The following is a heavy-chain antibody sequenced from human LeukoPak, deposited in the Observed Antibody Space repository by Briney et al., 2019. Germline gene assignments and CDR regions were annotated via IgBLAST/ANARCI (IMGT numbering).Heavy chain of an antibody. J-gene: IGHJ4*02. CDR1: GFTFSSYA. Sequence: PGGSLRLSCAASGFTFSSYAMHWVRQAPGKGLEWVAFVRYDGSNKYYADSVKGRFTISRDNSKNTLYLQMNSLRGEDTAVYYCAKSGSNCDYVWGSYRPTEYYFDYWGQGTLVTVSS. CDR3: AKSGSNCDYVWGSYRPTEYYFDY. D-gene: IGHD3-16*02. V-gene: IGHV3-30*02. CDR2: VRYDGSNK.